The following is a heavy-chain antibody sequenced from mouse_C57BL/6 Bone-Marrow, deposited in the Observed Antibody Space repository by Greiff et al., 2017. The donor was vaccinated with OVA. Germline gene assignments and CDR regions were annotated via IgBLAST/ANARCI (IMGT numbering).Heavy chain of an antibody. CDR1: GYTFTDYE. CDR2: IDPETGGT. V-gene: IGHV1-15*01. Sequence: QVQLQQPGPELVTPGASLTLSCKASGYTFTDYEMHWVKQTPVHGLEWIAAIDPETGGTAYNQKFKGKAILTADKSSSTAYMELRSLTSEDSAGDYCSRTYGSSFHCFDYWGQGTSLTVSS. D-gene: IGHD1-1*01. J-gene: IGHJ2*03. CDR3: SRTYGSSFHCFDY.